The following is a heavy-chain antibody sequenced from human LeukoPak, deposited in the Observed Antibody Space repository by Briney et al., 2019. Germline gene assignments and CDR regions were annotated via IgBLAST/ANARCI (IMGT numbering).Heavy chain of an antibody. Sequence: ASVKVSCKASRYTFTSYYMHWVRQAPGQGLEWMGIINSSGGSTRYAQKFQGRLTMTRDTSTSTVYMELSSLRSGDTAVYYCARDYQRQLYLYYFDYWGQGTLVTVSS. V-gene: IGHV1-46*01. D-gene: IGHD2-2*01. J-gene: IGHJ4*02. CDR2: INSSGGST. CDR1: RYTFTSYY. CDR3: ARDYQRQLYLYYFDY.